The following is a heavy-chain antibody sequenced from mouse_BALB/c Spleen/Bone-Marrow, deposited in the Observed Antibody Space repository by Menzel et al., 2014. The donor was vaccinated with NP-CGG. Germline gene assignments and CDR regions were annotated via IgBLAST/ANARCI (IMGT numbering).Heavy chain of an antibody. Sequence: VQLQQSGSELVKPGTSVKLSCTSSGYNFTSYWINWVKLRPGQGLEWIGDIYPGSGSTNYNEKFKSKATLTVDTSSSTAYMRLSSLASEDSALYYCARFSQLGLLAYRAQGTLVPVS. J-gene: IGHJ3*01. CDR2: IYPGSGST. CDR1: GYNFTSYW. V-gene: IGHV1-55*01. CDR3: ARFSQLGLLAY. D-gene: IGHD3-1*01.